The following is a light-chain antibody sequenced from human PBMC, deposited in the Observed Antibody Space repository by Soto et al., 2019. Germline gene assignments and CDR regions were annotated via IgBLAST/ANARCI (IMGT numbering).Light chain of an antibody. Sequence: AIQMTQSTSSLSASVGDRVTITCRASQGIRNDLGWYQQKPGKAPKLLIYAASSLQSGVPSRFSGSGSGTDFTLTISSLEPEDFAIYYCQQRQYWPPITFGQGTRLEIK. CDR1: QGIRND. V-gene: IGKV1-6*01. CDR2: AAS. CDR3: QQRQYWPPIT. J-gene: IGKJ5*01.